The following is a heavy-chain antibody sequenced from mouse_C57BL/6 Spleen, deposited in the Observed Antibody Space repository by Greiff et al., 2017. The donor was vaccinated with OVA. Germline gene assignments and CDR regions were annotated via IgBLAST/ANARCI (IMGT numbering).Heavy chain of an antibody. V-gene: IGHV5-6*02. CDR1: GFTFSSYG. CDR2: ISSGGSYT. Sequence: DVMLVESGGDLVKPGGSLKLSCAASGFTFSSYGMSWVRQTPDKRLEWVATISSGGSYTYYPASVKGRFTISRDNATNTLYLQLSSLKSEDPAMYYCASGGIYYYGSSRYWDFDGWGTGTTVTVAT. CDR3: ASGGIYYYGSSRYWDFDG. J-gene: IGHJ1*03. D-gene: IGHD1-1*01.